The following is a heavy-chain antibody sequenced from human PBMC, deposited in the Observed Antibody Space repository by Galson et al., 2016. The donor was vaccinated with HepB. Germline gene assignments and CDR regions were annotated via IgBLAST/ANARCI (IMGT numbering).Heavy chain of an antibody. CDR2: IIPILPSP. J-gene: IGHJ5*02. CDR1: GGSITHYA. Sequence: SVKVSCKASGGSITHYAFSWVRQAPRQGLEWMGTIIPILPSPTYAHRFEDRVSITADESTSTVHMELRSLTSDDTAVYYCARGGYCSDGRCIPNWFDPGGQGTLVAVSS. CDR3: ARGGYCSDGRCIPNWFDP. V-gene: IGHV1-69*13. D-gene: IGHD2-15*01.